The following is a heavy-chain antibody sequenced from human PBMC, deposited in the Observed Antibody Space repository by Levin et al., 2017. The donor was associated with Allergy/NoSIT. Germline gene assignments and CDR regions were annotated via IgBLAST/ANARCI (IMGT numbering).Heavy chain of an antibody. CDR1: GFTFSTYC. CDR3: AKGYISGGGGPNWFDP. D-gene: IGHD6-19*01. V-gene: IGHV3-23*01. Sequence: PGGSLRLSCAASGFTFSTYCMNWVRQAPGKGLEWVSAVSASGGNTYYADSVKGRFTISRDNSKNTLYLQMNSLRAEDTAVYYCAKGYISGGGGPNWFDPWGQGTLVTVSS. CDR2: VSASGGNT. J-gene: IGHJ5*02.